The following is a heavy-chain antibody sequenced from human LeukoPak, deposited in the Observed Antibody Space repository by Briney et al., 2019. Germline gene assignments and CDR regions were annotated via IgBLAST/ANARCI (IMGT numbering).Heavy chain of an antibody. J-gene: IGHJ4*02. Sequence: SETLSLTCAVYGDSFSGYYWTWIRQPPGKGLEWIGEISHTGSTNYNTSLKSRVTISIDTSNNQFSLKLSSVTAADTAVYYCARYFPYGSGNSWGLGTLVTVSS. CDR3: ARYFPYGSGNS. CDR1: GDSFSGYY. CDR2: ISHTGST. D-gene: IGHD3-10*01. V-gene: IGHV4-34*01.